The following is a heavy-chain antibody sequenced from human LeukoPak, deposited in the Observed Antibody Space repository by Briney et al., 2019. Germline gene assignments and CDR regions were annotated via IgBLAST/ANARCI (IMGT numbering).Heavy chain of an antibody. V-gene: IGHV3-33*01. CDR3: ARGRGHYFDY. Sequence: GRSLRLSCAASGFSFSSYGVHWVRQAPGKGLEWVTFISYDGSNKYYADSVKGRFTISRDNSQNTLYLQMNSLRAEDTAVYYCARGRGHYFDYRGQGTLVTVSS. J-gene: IGHJ4*02. CDR2: ISYDGSNK. CDR1: GFSFSSYG.